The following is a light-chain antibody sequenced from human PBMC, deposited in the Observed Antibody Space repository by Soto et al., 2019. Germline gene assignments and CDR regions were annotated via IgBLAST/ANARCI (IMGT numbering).Light chain of an antibody. CDR3: SSFTTSSTYV. J-gene: IGLJ1*01. V-gene: IGLV2-18*02. Sequence: QSALTQPPSVSGSPGQSVAISCTGTSSDIGSYNRVAWYQQPPGTAPKLIIYEVSNRPSGVPDRFSGSKSGNTASLTISGLQAEDEADYYCSSFTTSSTYVFGTGTKLT. CDR2: EVS. CDR1: SSDIGSYNR.